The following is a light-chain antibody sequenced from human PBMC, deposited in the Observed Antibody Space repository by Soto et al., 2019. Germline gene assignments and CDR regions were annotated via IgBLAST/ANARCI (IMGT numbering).Light chain of an antibody. CDR2: EVS. Sequence: QSVLTQPASVSGSPGQSITISCTGTSSDVGGYNYVSWYQQHPRKAPKLMIYEVSERPSGVSNRFAGSKSGNTASLTISGLQAEDEADYYCSSFTTSNTLVFGTGTKLTVL. CDR1: SSDVGGYNY. V-gene: IGLV2-14*01. CDR3: SSFTTSNTLV. J-gene: IGLJ1*01.